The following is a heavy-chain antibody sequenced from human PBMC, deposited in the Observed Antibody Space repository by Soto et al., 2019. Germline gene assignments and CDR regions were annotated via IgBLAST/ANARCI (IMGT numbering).Heavy chain of an antibody. CDR3: ARQASSWNYYFDY. CDR2: IYYSGST. D-gene: IGHD6-13*01. CDR1: GGSISSSSYY. V-gene: IGHV4-39*01. J-gene: IGHJ4*02. Sequence: KASETLSLTCTVSGGSISSSSYYWGWIRQPPGKGLEWIGSIYYSGSTYYNPSLKSRVTISVDTSKNQFSLKLSSVTAADTAVYYCARQASSWNYYFDYWGQGTLVTVSS.